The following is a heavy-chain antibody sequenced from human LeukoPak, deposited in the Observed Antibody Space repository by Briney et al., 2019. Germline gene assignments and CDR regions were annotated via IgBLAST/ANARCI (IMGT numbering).Heavy chain of an antibody. Sequence: PGGSLRLSCAASGFTFSSYAMHRVRQAPGKGLEWVAVISYDGSNKYYADSVKGRFTISRDNSKNTLYLQMNSLRAEDTAVYYCAREYGSSPGTTAGAFDIWGQGTMVTVSS. CDR2: ISYDGSNK. D-gene: IGHD2-2*01. J-gene: IGHJ3*02. CDR1: GFTFSSYA. CDR3: AREYGSSPGTTAGAFDI. V-gene: IGHV3-30-3*01.